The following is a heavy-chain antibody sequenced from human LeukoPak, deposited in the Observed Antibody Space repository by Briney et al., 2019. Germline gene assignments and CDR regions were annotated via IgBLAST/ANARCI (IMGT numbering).Heavy chain of an antibody. V-gene: IGHV4-59*08. CDR2: IYYSGST. J-gene: IGHJ4*02. Sequence: SETLSLTCTVSGGSISSYYWSWIRQPPGKGLEWIGYIYYSGSTNYNPSLKSRLTISVDTSKNQFSLKLSSVTAADTAVYYCARQRAYFFDYWGQGTLVTVSS. CDR3: ARQRAYFFDY. CDR1: GGSISSYY.